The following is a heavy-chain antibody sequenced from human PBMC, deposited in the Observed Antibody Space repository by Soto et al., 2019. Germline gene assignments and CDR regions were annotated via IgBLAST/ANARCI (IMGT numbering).Heavy chain of an antibody. CDR3: AKDKGPYYDFWSGQRWFDP. CDR2: ISHDGSKK. D-gene: IGHD3-3*01. CDR1: GFTFSTHG. J-gene: IGHJ5*02. Sequence: GWSLRLSCAASGFTFSTHGMHSIRQAPGKGAEWVAVISHDGSKKYYVESVEGRFSISRDNSKSIVHLQMNNVRTEDTAVYYCAKDKGPYYDFWSGQRWFDPWGQGTLVTVSS. V-gene: IGHV3-30*18.